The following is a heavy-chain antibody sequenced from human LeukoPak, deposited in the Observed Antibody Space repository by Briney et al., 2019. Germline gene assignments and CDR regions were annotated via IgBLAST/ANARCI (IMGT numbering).Heavy chain of an antibody. CDR2: IKQDGREE. Sequence: PGGSLRLSCAASGFTFSSYWMNWVRQAPGKGLEWVANIKQDGREEYYVDSVKGRFTISRDNAQNSMYLQMNSLRVEDTAVYYCTSWGDTTAEYFQRWGQGTLVTVSS. CDR3: TSWGDTTAEYFQR. J-gene: IGHJ1*01. CDR1: GFTFSSYW. D-gene: IGHD2-21*02. V-gene: IGHV3-7*01.